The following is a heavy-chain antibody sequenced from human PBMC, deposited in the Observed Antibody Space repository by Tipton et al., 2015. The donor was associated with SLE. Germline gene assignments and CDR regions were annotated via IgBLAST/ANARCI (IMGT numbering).Heavy chain of an antibody. CDR2: IIPIFGTA. D-gene: IGHD3-22*01. J-gene: IGHJ4*02. CDR3: ARGPDYDSSGYYFDY. Sequence: QSGAEVKKPGASVKVSCKASGYTFTSYDISWVRQAPGQGLEWMGGIIPIFGTANYAQKFQGRVTITADESTSTAYMELSSLRSEDTAVYYCARGPDYDSSGYYFDYWGQGTLVTVSS. CDR1: GYTFTSYD. V-gene: IGHV1-69*13.